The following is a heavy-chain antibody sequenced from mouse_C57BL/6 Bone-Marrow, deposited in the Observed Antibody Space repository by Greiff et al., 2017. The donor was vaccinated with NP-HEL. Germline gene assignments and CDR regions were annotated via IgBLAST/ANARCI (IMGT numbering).Heavy chain of an antibody. CDR1: GYTFTDYY. D-gene: IGHD1-1*01. CDR2: INPYNGGT. CDR3: ARDDTTVY. V-gene: IGHV1-19*01. Sequence: VQLKESGPVLVKPGASVKMSCKASGYTFTDYYMNWVKQSHGKSLEWIGVINPYNGGTSYNQKFKGKATLTVDKSSSTAYMELNSLTSEDSAVYYCARDDTTVYWGQGTTLTVSS. J-gene: IGHJ2*01.